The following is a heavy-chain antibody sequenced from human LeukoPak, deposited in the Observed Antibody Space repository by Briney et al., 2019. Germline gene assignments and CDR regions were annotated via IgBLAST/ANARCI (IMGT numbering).Heavy chain of an antibody. CDR2: IYYSGST. CDR1: GGSISSYY. CDR3: ARYLTATDAFDI. Sequence: SETLSLTCTVSGGSISSYYWSWIRQPPGKGLEWIGYIYYSGSTNYNPSLRSRVTISVDTSKNQFSLKLSSVTAADTAVYYCARYLTATDAFDIWGQGTMVTVSS. J-gene: IGHJ3*02. D-gene: IGHD2-8*01. V-gene: IGHV4-59*08.